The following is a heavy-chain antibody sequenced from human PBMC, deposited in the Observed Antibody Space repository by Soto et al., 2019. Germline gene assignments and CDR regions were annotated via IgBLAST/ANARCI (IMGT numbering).Heavy chain of an antibody. V-gene: IGHV1-69*13. D-gene: IGHD2-15*01. CDR1: GGTFSTHA. J-gene: IGHJ6*02. Sequence: GASVKVSCKASGGTFSTHAIIWVRQAPGHGLEWMVGIIPSSGTTYYTQKFQGRVTITADEPTITAFMELSSLRSDDTAVFYCPRGYCSGANCYSGMDVWGQGTMVTVSS. CDR2: IIPSSGTT. CDR3: PRGYCSGANCYSGMDV.